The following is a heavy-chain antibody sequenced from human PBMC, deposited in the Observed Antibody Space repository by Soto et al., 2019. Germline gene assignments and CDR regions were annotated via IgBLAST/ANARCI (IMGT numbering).Heavy chain of an antibody. D-gene: IGHD6-13*01. Sequence: QVQLVQSGAEVKKPGASVKVSCKASGYTFTSYDINWVRQATRQGLEWMGWMNPNSGNTGYAQKFQGRVTKTRNTSISTAYMELSSLRSEDTAVYYCARERSAAGTGWFDPWGQGTLVTVSS. CDR1: GYTFTSYD. V-gene: IGHV1-8*01. CDR3: ARERSAAGTGWFDP. CDR2: MNPNSGNT. J-gene: IGHJ5*02.